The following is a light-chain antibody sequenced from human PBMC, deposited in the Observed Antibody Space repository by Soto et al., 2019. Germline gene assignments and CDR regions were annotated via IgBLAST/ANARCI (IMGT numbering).Light chain of an antibody. CDR1: QGSRHD. J-gene: IGKJ4*01. Sequence: AIEMTQSPSSLSVSVGDRVTITCRASQGSRHDLGWYQQKPGKAPELLIYAASILQSGVPSRFSGSGSGTDFTLTITSLQPEDFAIYYCLHDYTYPRTFGGGTKVEIK. CDR2: AAS. V-gene: IGKV1-6*01. CDR3: LHDYTYPRT.